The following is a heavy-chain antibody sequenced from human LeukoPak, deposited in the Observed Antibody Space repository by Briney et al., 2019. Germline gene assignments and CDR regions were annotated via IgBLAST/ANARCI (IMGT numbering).Heavy chain of an antibody. CDR3: ARHLRQQLLHDAFDI. J-gene: IGHJ3*02. CDR2: IYYSGST. Sequence: PSETLSLTCTVSGGSISSSSYYWGWIRQPPGKGLEWIGSIYYSGSTYYNPSLKSRVTISVDTSKNQFSLKLSSVTAADKAVYYCARHLRQQLLHDAFDIWGQGTMVTVSS. D-gene: IGHD6-13*01. CDR1: GGSISSSSYY. V-gene: IGHV4-39*01.